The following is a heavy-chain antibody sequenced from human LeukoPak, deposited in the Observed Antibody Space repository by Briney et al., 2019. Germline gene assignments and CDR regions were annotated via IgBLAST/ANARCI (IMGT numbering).Heavy chain of an antibody. CDR2: INPNSGGT. Sequence: ASVKVSCKASGYTFTDYYIHWVRQAPGQGLEWMGWINPNSGGTNYAQKFQGRVTMTRDTSISTAYMELSRLRSDDTAVYYCVTQQWLVRDFDYWGQGTLVTVSS. CDR3: VTQQWLVRDFDY. V-gene: IGHV1-2*02. J-gene: IGHJ4*02. CDR1: GYTFTDYY. D-gene: IGHD6-19*01.